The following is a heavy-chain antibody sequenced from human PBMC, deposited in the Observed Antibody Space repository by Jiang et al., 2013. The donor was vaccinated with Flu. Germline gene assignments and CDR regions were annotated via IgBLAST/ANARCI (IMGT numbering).Heavy chain of an antibody. CDR2: TYYRSKWYS. V-gene: IGHV6-1*01. Sequence: SGDSVSSNSAIWNWIRQSPSRGLEWLGRTYYRSKWYSDFAVSLRGRITISPDTSKNQFSLQLNSVTPEDAAMYYCARATIVNFDCWGQGTLVTVSS. CDR1: GDSVSSNSAI. CDR3: ARATIVNFDC. J-gene: IGHJ4*02. D-gene: IGHD2/OR15-2a*01.